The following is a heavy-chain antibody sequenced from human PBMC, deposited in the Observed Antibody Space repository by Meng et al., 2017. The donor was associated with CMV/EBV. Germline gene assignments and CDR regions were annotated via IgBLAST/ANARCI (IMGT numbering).Heavy chain of an antibody. D-gene: IGHD5-12*01. V-gene: IGHV3-11*01. Sequence: GGSLRLSCAASGFTFSDYYMSWIRQAPGKGLEWVSYISSSGSTIYYADSVKGRFIISRDNAKSSLYLQMNSLRAEDTAVYYCARGRRGYSGYDFYDYWGQGTLVTVSS. CDR1: GFTFSDYY. CDR3: ARGRRGYSGYDFYDY. CDR2: ISSSGSTI. J-gene: IGHJ4*02.